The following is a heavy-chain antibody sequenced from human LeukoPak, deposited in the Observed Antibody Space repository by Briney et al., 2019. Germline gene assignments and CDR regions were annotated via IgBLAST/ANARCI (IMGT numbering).Heavy chain of an antibody. V-gene: IGHV1-2*02. CDR1: GYTFTGYY. CDR2: INPNNGGT. Sequence: ASVKVSCKASGYTFTGYYMHWVRQAPGQGLEWVGWINPNNGGTSYSQKFQGRVTMTRDTSITTAYMELPTLTSDDTAVYYCARDSRAGYCNSKTCYYNGMDVWGQGTTVTVSS. J-gene: IGHJ6*02. CDR3: ARDSRAGYCNSKTCYYNGMDV. D-gene: IGHD2/OR15-2a*01.